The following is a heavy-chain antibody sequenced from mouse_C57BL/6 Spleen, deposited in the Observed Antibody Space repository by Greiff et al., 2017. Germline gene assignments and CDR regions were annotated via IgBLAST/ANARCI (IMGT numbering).Heavy chain of an antibody. J-gene: IGHJ1*03. D-gene: IGHD1-1*01. Sequence: VQLQQPGAELVRPGSSVKLSCKASGYTFTSYWMHWVKQRPIQGLEWIGNIDPSDSETHYNQKFKDKATLTVDKSSSTAYMQLSSLTSEDSAVYYCARSYYYGSSLYWYFDVWGTGTTVTVSS. CDR1: GYTFTSYW. V-gene: IGHV1-52*01. CDR2: IDPSDSET. CDR3: ARSYYYGSSLYWYFDV.